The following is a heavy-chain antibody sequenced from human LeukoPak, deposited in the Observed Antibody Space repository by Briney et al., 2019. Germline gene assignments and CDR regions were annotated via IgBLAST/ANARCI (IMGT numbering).Heavy chain of an antibody. V-gene: IGHV3-23*01. D-gene: IGHD7-27*01. CDR3: AKGLGIPYFLGMGV. CDR1: GFTFSTYA. CDR2: ISGRGDST. Sequence: GGSLRLSCAASGFTFSTYAMSWVRQAPGKGLEWVSGISGRGDSTYYADSVKGRFTVSRDNSKNTLYLQMNSLRAEDTAVYYCAKGLGIPYFLGMGVWGPGTPVTGSS. J-gene: IGHJ6*02.